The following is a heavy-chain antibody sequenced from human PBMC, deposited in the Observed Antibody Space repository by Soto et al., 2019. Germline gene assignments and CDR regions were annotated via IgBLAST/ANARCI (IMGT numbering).Heavy chain of an antibody. CDR3: ASRRPRQQLVLFSYYFDY. CDR1: GDSISSYY. CDR2: IFHTGSA. D-gene: IGHD6-13*01. V-gene: IGHV4-59*12. J-gene: IGHJ4*02. Sequence: PSETLALTCTVSGDSISSYYWSWIRQPPGKGLEWIGYIFHTGSANYNPSLKSRVTISVDTSKNQFSLKLSSVTAADTAVYYCASRRPRQQLVLFSYYFDYWGQGTLVTVSS.